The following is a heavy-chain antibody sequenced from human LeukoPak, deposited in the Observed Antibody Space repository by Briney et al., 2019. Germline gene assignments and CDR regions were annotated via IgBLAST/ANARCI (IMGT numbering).Heavy chain of an antibody. Sequence: GGSLRLSCAASGFTFSSYSMNWVRQAPGKGLEWVSSISSSSSYIYYADSVKGRFTISRDNAKNSPYLQMNSLRAEDTAVYYCARDWMAVAVAGTGIDYWGQGTLVTVSS. CDR3: ARDWMAVAVAGTGIDY. D-gene: IGHD6-19*01. CDR2: ISSSSSYI. CDR1: GFTFSSYS. V-gene: IGHV3-21*01. J-gene: IGHJ4*02.